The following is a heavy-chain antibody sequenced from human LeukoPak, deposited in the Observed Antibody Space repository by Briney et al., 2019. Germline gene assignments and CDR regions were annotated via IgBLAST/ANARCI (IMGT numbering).Heavy chain of an antibody. V-gene: IGHV3-21*01. CDR3: ARVGYTNSFGYYYYYMDV. CDR2: ISGSGTYI. Sequence: PGGSLRLSCAASGFTFSSYSMNWVRQAPGKGLEWVSSISGSGTYIYYADSVQGRFTISRDNAKNSLYLQMNSLRAEDTAVYYCARVGYTNSFGYYYYYMDVWPKGTMVTVSS. CDR1: GFTFSSYS. J-gene: IGHJ6*03. D-gene: IGHD4-11*01.